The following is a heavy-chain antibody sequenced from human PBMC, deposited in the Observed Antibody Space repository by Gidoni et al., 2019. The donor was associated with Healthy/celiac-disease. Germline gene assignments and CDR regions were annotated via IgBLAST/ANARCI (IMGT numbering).Heavy chain of an antibody. J-gene: IGHJ2*01. V-gene: IGHV1-69*01. CDR2: IIPIFGTA. D-gene: IGHD3-10*01. CDR1: GDPFRSYA. Sequence: QVQLVQSGAEVKKPGSSVKVSCKASGDPFRSYAISWVRQAPGQGLEWMGGIIPIFGTANYAQKFQGRVTITADESTSTAYMELSSLRSEDTAVYYCASAGEVRGPMITWYFDLWGRGTLVTVSS. CDR3: ASAGEVRGPMITWYFDL.